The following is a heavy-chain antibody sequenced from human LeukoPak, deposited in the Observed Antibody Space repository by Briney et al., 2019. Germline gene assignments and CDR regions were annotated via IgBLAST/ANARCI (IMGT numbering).Heavy chain of an antibody. CDR1: GFTLSSYA. CDR2: ISSNGGST. J-gene: IGHJ4*02. Sequence: GGSLRLSCSASGFTLSSYAMHWVRQAPGKGLEYVSAISSNGGSTYYADSVKGRFTISRDNSKNTLYLQMRSLRAEDAAVYYCVRSKVTHSFDYWGQGTLVTVSS. D-gene: IGHD4-17*01. CDR3: VRSKVTHSFDY. V-gene: IGHV3-64D*06.